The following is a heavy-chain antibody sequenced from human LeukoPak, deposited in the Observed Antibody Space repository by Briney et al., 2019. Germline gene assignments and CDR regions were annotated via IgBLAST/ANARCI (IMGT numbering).Heavy chain of an antibody. J-gene: IGHJ4*02. V-gene: IGHV1-46*01. CDR3: ASAWLGTGMGELSSLDY. CDR2: INPSGGST. Sequence: GASVKVSCKASGYTFTSYYMHWVRQAPGQGLEWMGIINPSGGSTSYAQKFQGRVTMTRDTSTSTVYMELSSLRSEDTAVYYCASAWLGTGMGELSSLDYWGQGTLVTVSS. CDR1: GYTFTSYY. D-gene: IGHD3-16*02.